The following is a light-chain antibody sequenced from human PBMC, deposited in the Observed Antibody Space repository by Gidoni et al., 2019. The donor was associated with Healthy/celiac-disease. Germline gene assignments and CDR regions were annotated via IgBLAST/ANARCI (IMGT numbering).Light chain of an antibody. CDR3: QRYNNWPPWT. V-gene: IGKV3-15*01. J-gene: IGKJ1*01. Sequence: EIVMTQSPATLSVSPGERATLSCRASQSVSSNLAWYQQKPGQAPRLLIYGASTRATGIPARFIGSGSGTEFTLTISSLQSEDFAVYYCQRYNNWPPWTFGQGTKVEIK. CDR2: GAS. CDR1: QSVSSN.